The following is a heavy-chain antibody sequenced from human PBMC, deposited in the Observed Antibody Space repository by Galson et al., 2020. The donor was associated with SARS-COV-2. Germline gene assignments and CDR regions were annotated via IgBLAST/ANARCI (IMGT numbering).Heavy chain of an antibody. J-gene: IGHJ4*02. CDR2: ISPSGGAI. CDR3: AKFEYSYGYPFDY. CDR1: GFTFTSYH. V-gene: IGHV3-23*01. D-gene: IGHD5-18*01. Sequence: GESLKISCEASGFTFTSYHMSWVRQAPGKGLEWVSGISPSGGAIYYADPVKGRFTISRDNSKNTVYLQMNSLRAEDTAVYYCAKFEYSYGYPFDYWGQGTLVTVSS.